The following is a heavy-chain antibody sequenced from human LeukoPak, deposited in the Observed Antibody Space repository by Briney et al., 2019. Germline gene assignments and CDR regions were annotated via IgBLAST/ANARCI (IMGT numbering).Heavy chain of an antibody. CDR2: ISSSGSTI. J-gene: IGHJ4*02. D-gene: IGHD3-10*01. V-gene: IGHV3-48*03. CDR3: ARPITMVRGVIKGYGY. CDR1: GFTFSSYE. Sequence: QSGGSLRLSCAASGFTFSSYEMNWVRQAPGKGLEWVSYISSSGSTIYYADSVKGRFTISRDNAKNSLYLQMNSLRAEDTAVYYCARPITMVRGVIKGYGYWGQGTLVTVSS.